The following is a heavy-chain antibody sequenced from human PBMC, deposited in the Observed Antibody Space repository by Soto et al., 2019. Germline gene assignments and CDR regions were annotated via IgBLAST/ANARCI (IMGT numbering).Heavy chain of an antibody. V-gene: IGHV4-31*03. CDR2: IYYSGST. J-gene: IGHJ5*02. Sequence: SETLSLTCTVSGGSISSGGYYWSWIRQHPGKGLEWIGYIYYSGSTYYNPSLKSRVTISVDTSKNQFSLKLSSVTAADTAVYYCARYIRRGIAARPGWFDPWGQGTLVTVSS. CDR3: ARYIRRGIAARPGWFDP. D-gene: IGHD6-6*01. CDR1: GGSISSGGYY.